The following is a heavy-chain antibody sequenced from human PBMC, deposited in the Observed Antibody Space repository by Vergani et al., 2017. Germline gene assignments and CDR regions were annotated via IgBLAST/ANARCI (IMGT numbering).Heavy chain of an antibody. D-gene: IGHD3-10*01. Sequence: EVQLLESGGGLVQPGGSLRLSCAASGFTFSSYAMSWVRQAPGKGLEWVSAISGSGGSTYYADSVKGRFTIPRDNSKNTLYLQMNSLRAEDTAVYYCAKDLFELLWFGGVYYYYGMDVWGQGTTVTVSS. CDR1: GFTFSSYA. J-gene: IGHJ6*02. V-gene: IGHV3-23*01. CDR3: AKDLFELLWFGGVYYYYGMDV. CDR2: ISGSGGST.